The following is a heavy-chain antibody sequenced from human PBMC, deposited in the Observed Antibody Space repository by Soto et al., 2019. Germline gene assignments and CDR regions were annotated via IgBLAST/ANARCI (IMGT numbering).Heavy chain of an antibody. CDR1: GGSISSYY. J-gene: IGHJ1*01. V-gene: IGHV4-59*01. Sequence: SETLSLTCTVSGGSISSYYWSWIRQPPGKGLEWIGYIYYSGSTNYNPSLKSRVTISVDTSKNQFSLKLSSVAAADTAVYYCARDYYDSSGYHEYFQHWGQGTLVTVSS. CDR2: IYYSGST. CDR3: ARDYYDSSGYHEYFQH. D-gene: IGHD3-22*01.